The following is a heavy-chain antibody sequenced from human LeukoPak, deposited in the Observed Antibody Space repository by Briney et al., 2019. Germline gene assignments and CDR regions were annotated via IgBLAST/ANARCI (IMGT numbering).Heavy chain of an antibody. J-gene: IGHJ4*02. V-gene: IGHV4-38-2*02. D-gene: IGHD2-21*02. CDR1: GYSISSGYY. CDR3: ASHYLRVAYCGGDCFDTNFDY. Sequence: PSETLSLTCTVSGYSISSGYYWGWIRQPPGKGLEWIGSIYHSGSTYYNPSLKSRVTISVDTSKNQFSLKLSSVTAADTAVYYCASHYLRVAYCGGDCFDTNFDYWGQGTLVTVSS. CDR2: IYHSGST.